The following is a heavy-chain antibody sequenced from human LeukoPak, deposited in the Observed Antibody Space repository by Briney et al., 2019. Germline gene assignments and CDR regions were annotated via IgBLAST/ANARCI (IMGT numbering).Heavy chain of an antibody. J-gene: IGHJ4*02. Sequence: GASVKVSCKASGYTFTGYYMRWVRQAPGQGLEWMGWINPNSGGTNYAQKYQGRVTMTRDTSISTAYMELSRLRSDDTAVYYCARAPLGPSSVFDYWGQGTLVSVSS. CDR1: GYTFTGYY. D-gene: IGHD3-16*01. CDR2: INPNSGGT. CDR3: ARAPLGPSSVFDY. V-gene: IGHV1-2*02.